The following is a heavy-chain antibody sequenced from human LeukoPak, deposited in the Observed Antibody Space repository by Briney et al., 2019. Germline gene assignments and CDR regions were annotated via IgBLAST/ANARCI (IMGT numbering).Heavy chain of an antibody. Sequence: SGGSLRLSCAAPGFSLTTYGTHGLRQAPGKGLEWVAVIWYDGSRKFYGDSVKGRFTVSRDTSENTMYLQMNTLRVDDTAVYYCARDGGSGIDYWGQGTLVTVSS. CDR3: ARDGGSGIDY. CDR1: GFSLTTYG. J-gene: IGHJ4*02. V-gene: IGHV3-33*01. D-gene: IGHD3-10*01. CDR2: IWYDGSRK.